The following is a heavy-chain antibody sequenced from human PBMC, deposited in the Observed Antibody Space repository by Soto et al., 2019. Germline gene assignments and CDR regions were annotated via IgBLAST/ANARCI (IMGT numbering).Heavy chain of an antibody. CDR1: GFTFSSYG. CDR2: ISYDGSNK. CDR3: ANDVTLTMGECLDFQH. D-gene: IGHD3-10*01. J-gene: IGHJ1*01. Sequence: QVQLVESGGGVVQPGRSLRLSCAASGFTFSSYGMHWVRQAPGKGLEWVAVISYDGSNKYYADSVKGRFTISRDNSNNTLYLQMNSLRAEDTAVYYCANDVTLTMGECLDFQHWGQGTLVTVSS. V-gene: IGHV3-30*18.